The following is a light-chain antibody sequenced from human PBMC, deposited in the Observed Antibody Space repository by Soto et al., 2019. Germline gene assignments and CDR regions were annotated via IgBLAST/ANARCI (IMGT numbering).Light chain of an antibody. CDR2: KAS. CDR3: QQYNDNWT. CDR1: QSISSW. J-gene: IGKJ1*01. V-gene: IGKV1-5*03. Sequence: DIQMTQSPSTLSASVGDRVTITCRASQSISSWLPWYQQKPGQAPKLLIYKASTLQSGVPSRFSGSGSGTEFTLAISSLQPDDSATYYCQQYNDNWTFGQGTKVEIK.